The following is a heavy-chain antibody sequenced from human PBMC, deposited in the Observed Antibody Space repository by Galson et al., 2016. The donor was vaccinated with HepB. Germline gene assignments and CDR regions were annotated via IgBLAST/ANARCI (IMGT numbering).Heavy chain of an antibody. CDR1: GFTFSSYG. CDR2: TSSDESVK. Sequence: SLRLSCAASGFTFSSYGMHWVRQAPGKGLEWVATTSSDESVKHYADPVQGRFTISKDNFKNTLYLQMNSLRADDTAVYYCARDPMRFAFDLWGQGTMVTVSS. J-gene: IGHJ3*01. V-gene: IGHV3-30*03. CDR3: ARDPMRFAFDL.